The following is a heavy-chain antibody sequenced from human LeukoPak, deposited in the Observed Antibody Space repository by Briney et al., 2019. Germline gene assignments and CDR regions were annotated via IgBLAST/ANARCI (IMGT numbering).Heavy chain of an antibody. J-gene: IGHJ4*02. D-gene: IGHD3-16*01. Sequence: GASVKVSCKASGYTFSSYGISWVRQAPGQGLEWMGWISVYNGHTNYVQNLQGRVTMTTDTSTSTAYMELRSLRSDDTAVYYCARDWGSIKVITDYWGQGTLVTVSS. CDR1: GYTFSSYG. V-gene: IGHV1-18*01. CDR2: ISVYNGHT. CDR3: ARDWGSIKVITDY.